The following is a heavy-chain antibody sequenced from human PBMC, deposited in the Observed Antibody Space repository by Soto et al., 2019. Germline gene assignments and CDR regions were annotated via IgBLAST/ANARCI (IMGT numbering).Heavy chain of an antibody. CDR2: IYYSGST. J-gene: IGHJ5*02. Sequence: SETLSLTCTVSGGSISSSSYYWGWIRQPPGKGLEWIGSIYYSGSTYYNPSLKSRVTISVDTSKNQFSLKLSSVTAADTAVYYCARHPSNYYDYIWGSPRLSNWFDPWGQGTLVTVSS. D-gene: IGHD3-16*01. CDR1: GGSISSSSYY. V-gene: IGHV4-39*01. CDR3: ARHPSNYYDYIWGSPRLSNWFDP.